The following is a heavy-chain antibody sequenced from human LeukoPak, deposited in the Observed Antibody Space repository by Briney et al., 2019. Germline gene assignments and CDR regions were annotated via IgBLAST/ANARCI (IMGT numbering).Heavy chain of an antibody. CDR2: ISGSGGST. Sequence: GGSLRLSCAASGFTFSSYAMSWVRQAPGKGLEWVSAISGSGGSTYYADSVKGRFTITRDNSKSTLYLQMNSLRAEDTAVYDCAKDYYDSSGWLFDYWGQGTLVTVSS. D-gene: IGHD3-22*01. CDR3: AKDYYDSSGWLFDY. J-gene: IGHJ4*02. V-gene: IGHV3-23*01. CDR1: GFTFSSYA.